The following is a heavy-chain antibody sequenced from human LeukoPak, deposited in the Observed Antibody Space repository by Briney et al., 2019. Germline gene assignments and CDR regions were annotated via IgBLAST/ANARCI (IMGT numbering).Heavy chain of an antibody. CDR3: ARADRLHGGPYLIGP. CDR1: GYSFTDYY. CDR2: INPNSGGT. J-gene: IGHJ5*02. Sequence: ASVKVSCKPSGYSFTDYYMHWVRQAPGQGLEWMGWINPNSGGTSSAQEFQGRVTMTRDTSITTVYMEVSWLTSDDTAIYYCARADRLHGGPYLIGPWGQGTLVTVSS. D-gene: IGHD2-21*01. V-gene: IGHV1-2*02.